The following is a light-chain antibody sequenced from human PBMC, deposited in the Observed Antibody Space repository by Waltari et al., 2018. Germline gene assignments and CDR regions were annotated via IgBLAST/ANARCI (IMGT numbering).Light chain of an antibody. CDR1: QNIGSG. CDR3: QEYNSSPSWT. J-gene: IGKJ1*01. CDR2: KAS. V-gene: IGKV1-5*03. Sequence: DIPMTQSPSTLSASVGDRVTIACRASQNIGSGLAWYQQRPGKAPKLLIYKASSLDSGVPSRFSGSGSGTEFTLTISSLQPDDFATYYCQEYNSSPSWTFGQGTKVEIK.